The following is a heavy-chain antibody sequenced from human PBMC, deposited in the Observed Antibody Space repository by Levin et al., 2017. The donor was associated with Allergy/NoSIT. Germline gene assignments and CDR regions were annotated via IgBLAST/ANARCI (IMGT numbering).Heavy chain of an antibody. D-gene: IGHD2-15*01. J-gene: IGHJ4*02. CDR3: AKGESGSCYSPLDY. Sequence: GGSLRLSCAASRFIFSTYAMSWVRQAPGKGLEWVSAISGSGGDTYYADSVKGRFTISRDNSKNTLYLQMNSLKAEDTAAYYCAKGESGSCYSPLDYWGQGTLVTVSS. CDR2: ISGSGGDT. CDR1: RFIFSTYA. V-gene: IGHV3-23*01.